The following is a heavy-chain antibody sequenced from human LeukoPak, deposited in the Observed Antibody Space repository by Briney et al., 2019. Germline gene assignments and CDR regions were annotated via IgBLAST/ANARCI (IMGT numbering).Heavy chain of an antibody. J-gene: IGHJ4*02. V-gene: IGHV3-30*02. CDR2: ISYDGSNR. D-gene: IGHD5-12*01. CDR1: GFTFSSSG. CDR3: AKETRGSYSDY. Sequence: GGSLRLSCAASGFTFSSSGMHWVRQAPGKGLEWVAFISYDGSNRYYADSVKGRFTISRDDSKNTLYLQMNSLRAEDTAVYYCAKETRGSYSDYWGQGTLVTVSS.